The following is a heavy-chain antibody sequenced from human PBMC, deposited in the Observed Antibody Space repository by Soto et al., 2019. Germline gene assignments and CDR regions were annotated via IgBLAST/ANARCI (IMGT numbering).Heavy chain of an antibody. V-gene: IGHV3-23*01. CDR1: GFTFSSYA. D-gene: IGHD2-2*01. J-gene: IGHJ4*02. CDR2: ISGSGGST. CDR3: AKDLEDIVVVPAARGSENY. Sequence: GGSLRLSCAASGFTFSSYAMSWVRQAPGKGLEWVSAISGSGGSTYYADSVKGRFTISRDNSKNTLYLQMNSLRAEDTAEYYCAKDLEDIVVVPAARGSENYWGQGTLVTVSS.